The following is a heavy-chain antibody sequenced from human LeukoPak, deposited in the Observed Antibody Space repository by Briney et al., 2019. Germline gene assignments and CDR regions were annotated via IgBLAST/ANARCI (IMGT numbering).Heavy chain of an antibody. J-gene: IGHJ6*03. CDR1: GDSFSGYY. D-gene: IGHD6-6*01. CDR2: INHSGST. Sequence: SETLSLTCAVYGDSFSGYYWSWLRQPPGKGLEWVGEINHSGSTNYNPSLKSRVTMSVDASKNQFSLKLSSVTAADTAVYYCARRGPYSSSPPNYYYYYMDVWGKGTTVTVSS. CDR3: ARRGPYSSSPPNYYYYYMDV. V-gene: IGHV4-34*01.